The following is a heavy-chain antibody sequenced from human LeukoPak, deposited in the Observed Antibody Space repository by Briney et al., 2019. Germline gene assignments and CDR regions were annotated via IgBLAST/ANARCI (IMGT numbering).Heavy chain of an antibody. CDR1: GFTFSSYS. Sequence: GGSLRLSCAASGFTFSSYSMNWVRQAPGRGLEWVSYISSGGTTIYYADSVKGRFTISRDNAKNSLYLQMNSLRAEDTAIYYCARVMRMVRGVPLDYWGQGTLVTVSS. CDR2: ISSGGTTI. V-gene: IGHV3-48*04. D-gene: IGHD3-10*01. J-gene: IGHJ4*02. CDR3: ARVMRMVRGVPLDY.